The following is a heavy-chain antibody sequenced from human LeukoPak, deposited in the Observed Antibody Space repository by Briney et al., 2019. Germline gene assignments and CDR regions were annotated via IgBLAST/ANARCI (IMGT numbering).Heavy chain of an antibody. V-gene: IGHV3-66*01. Sequence: GGSLRLSCAASGFTVSSNYMGWVRQAPGKGLEWVSVIYAGGTTYYADSVKGRFSISRDTSKNTLYLQMNSLRAEDTAVYYCARLTRVYYFFVYWGQGTLVTVSS. CDR3: ARLTRVYYFFVY. D-gene: IGHD2-8*01. CDR2: IYAGGTT. J-gene: IGHJ4*02. CDR1: GFTVSSNY.